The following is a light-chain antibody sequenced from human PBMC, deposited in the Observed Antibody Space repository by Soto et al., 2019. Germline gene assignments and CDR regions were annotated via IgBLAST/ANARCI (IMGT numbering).Light chain of an antibody. CDR2: GAS. CDR3: HQYNNWPPLHT. V-gene: IGKV3-15*01. CDR1: QSGCTN. J-gene: IGKJ2*01. Sequence: EIVMTQSPATLSLSPGEIATLSCRASQSGCTNLAWYQQKPGQAPRLLIYGASTRATGIPARFSGSVSGTKYTTTPSSLLSEDCAVHYYHQYNNWPPLHTLGQGTKREIK.